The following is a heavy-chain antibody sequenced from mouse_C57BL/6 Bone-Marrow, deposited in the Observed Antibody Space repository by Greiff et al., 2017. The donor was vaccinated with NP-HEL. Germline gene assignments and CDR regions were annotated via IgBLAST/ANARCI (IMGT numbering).Heavy chain of an antibody. Sequence: VMLVESGGGLVKPGGSLKLSCAASGFTFSDYGMHWVRQAPEKGLEWVAYISSGSSTIYYADTVKGRFTISRDNAKNTLFLQMTSLRSEDTSMYYCAKGSSYYYSHYYAMDYWGQGTSVTVSS. J-gene: IGHJ4*01. V-gene: IGHV5-17*01. CDR2: ISSGSSTI. CDR1: GFTFSDYG. CDR3: AKGSSYYYSHYYAMDY. D-gene: IGHD1-1*01.